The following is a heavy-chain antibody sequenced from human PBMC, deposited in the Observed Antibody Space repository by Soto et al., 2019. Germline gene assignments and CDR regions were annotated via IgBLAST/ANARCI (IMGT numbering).Heavy chain of an antibody. Sequence: SVQVSCKASGGTFSSYAISWVRQAPGQGLEWMGGIIAIFGTANYAQKFQGRVTITADESTSTAYMELSSLRSEDTAVYYCARDVITGTPGYYYGMDVWGQGTTVTVSS. CDR3: ARDVITGTPGYYYGMDV. D-gene: IGHD1-20*01. V-gene: IGHV1-69*13. CDR2: IIAIFGTA. CDR1: GGTFSSYA. J-gene: IGHJ6*02.